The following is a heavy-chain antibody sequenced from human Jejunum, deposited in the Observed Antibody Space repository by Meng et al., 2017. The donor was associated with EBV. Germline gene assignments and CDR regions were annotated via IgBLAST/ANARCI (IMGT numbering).Heavy chain of an antibody. D-gene: IGHD3-3*01. V-gene: IGHV4-34*01. Sequence: QVHLQQWGAGLLKPSEXLFLTCAAYGGPVSGHYWSWIRQSPGKRLEWIGEINESGSTNYNPSLKSRVIIFMDTSKNQFSLNLNSVIAADTAVYYCRQAFCSAEAGCSDRWGQGTLVTVSS. CDR2: INESGST. CDR3: RQAFCSAEAGCSDR. J-gene: IGHJ4*02. CDR1: GGPVSGHY.